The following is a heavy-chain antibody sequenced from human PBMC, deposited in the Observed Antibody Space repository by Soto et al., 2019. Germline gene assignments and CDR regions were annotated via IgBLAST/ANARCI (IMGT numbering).Heavy chain of an antibody. J-gene: IGHJ6*02. CDR1: GFTFISYA. CDR3: AKDRGVVVPAAIYYYGMDD. Sequence: PRGSLRLSCAASGFTFISYAMLFFRHSAVKWLEWVSSISGSGGSTYYADSVKGRFTISRDNSKNTLYLQMNSLRAEDTAVYYCAKDRGVVVPAAIYYYGMDDWGQGTTVTVSS. D-gene: IGHD2-2*01. CDR2: ISGSGGST. V-gene: IGHV3-23*01.